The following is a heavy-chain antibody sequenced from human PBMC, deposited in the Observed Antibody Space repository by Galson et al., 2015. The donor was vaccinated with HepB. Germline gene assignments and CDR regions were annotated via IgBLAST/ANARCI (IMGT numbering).Heavy chain of an antibody. CDR1: GGTFSNYA. CDR2: IIPIFDTT. D-gene: IGHD5-18*01. Sequence: CKASGGTFSNYAISWVRRAPGQGLEWMGGIIPIFDTTYYAQKFQGRVTITADEYTSTAHMDLSSLRSEDTAVYYCARGGYNYGRNYYFFYYMDVWGKGTTVTVSS. CDR3: ARGGYNYGRNYYFFYYMDV. J-gene: IGHJ6*03. V-gene: IGHV1-69*01.